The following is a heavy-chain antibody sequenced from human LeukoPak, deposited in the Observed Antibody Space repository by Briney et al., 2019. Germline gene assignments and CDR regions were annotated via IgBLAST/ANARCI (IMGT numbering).Heavy chain of an antibody. CDR1: GFTFSSYW. V-gene: IGHV3-7*01. CDR3: ARDPTYYDYVWGSYRSDAFDI. CDR2: IKQDGSEK. J-gene: IGHJ3*02. D-gene: IGHD3-16*02. Sequence: GGSLRLSCAASGFTFSSYWMSWVRQAPGKGLEWVANIKQDGSEKYYVDSVKGRFTISRDNAKNSLYLRMNSLRAEDTAVYYCARDPTYYDYVWGSYRSDAFDIWGQGTMVTVSS.